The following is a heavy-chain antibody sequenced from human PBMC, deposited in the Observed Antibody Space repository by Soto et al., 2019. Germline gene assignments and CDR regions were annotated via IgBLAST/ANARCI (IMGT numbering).Heavy chain of an antibody. CDR3: AKAVKYYDSTGYDAFAV. V-gene: IGHV4-59*01. CDR1: GDPISSYF. CDR2: MFHSGRT. D-gene: IGHD3-22*01. Sequence: AETLSLTCTVSGDPISSYFWTWIRQPPGKALEWIGYMFHSGRTNYNPSLTSRVTMSADTSNNQFSLTPTSVTAADTAVYYCAKAVKYYDSTGYDAFAVWGQGIMVTVSS. J-gene: IGHJ3*01.